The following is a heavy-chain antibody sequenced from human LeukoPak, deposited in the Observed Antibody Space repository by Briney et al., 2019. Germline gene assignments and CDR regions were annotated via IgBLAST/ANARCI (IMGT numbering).Heavy chain of an antibody. V-gene: IGHV3-23*01. Sequence: GGSLRLSCVASGFTFSSSAMDWVRQAPGKGLEWVSSITSSGGSTSYADSVKGRFTISRDNSKNTLYLQMNSLRAEDTAIYYCAKLVSDSWGYWGQGTLVTVSS. CDR2: ITSSGGST. CDR3: AKLVSDSWGY. D-gene: IGHD7-27*01. CDR1: GFTFSSSA. J-gene: IGHJ4*02.